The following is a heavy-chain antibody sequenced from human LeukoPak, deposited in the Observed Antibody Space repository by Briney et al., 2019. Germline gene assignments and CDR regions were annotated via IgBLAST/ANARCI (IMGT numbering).Heavy chain of an antibody. CDR1: GFTFSNYW. V-gene: IGHV3-7*04. CDR3: ARVPATVKADY. CDR2: INQDGSAK. D-gene: IGHD4-17*01. J-gene: IGHJ4*02. Sequence: GGSLRLSCAVSGFTFSNYWMSWVRQAPGKGLEWVANINQDGSAKYYVVSVKGRFTISRDNAKNSLLLHMDSLRAEDTALYYCARVPATVKADYWGQGTLVAVSS.